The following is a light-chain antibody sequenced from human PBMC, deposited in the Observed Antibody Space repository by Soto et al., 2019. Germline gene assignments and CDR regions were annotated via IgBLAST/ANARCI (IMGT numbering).Light chain of an antibody. J-gene: IGKJ4*01. CDR1: QNVYNN. CDR3: QQCRNWPPT. CDR2: DAS. Sequence: EIVMTQSPATLSVSPGKEAPFSCKASQNVYNNLAWYQQRPGQPPRLLIYDASTRATGISARFSGSGYGTEFTLTISSLQSEDFAVYFCQQCRNWPPTFAGGPKVAIK. V-gene: IGKV3-15*01.